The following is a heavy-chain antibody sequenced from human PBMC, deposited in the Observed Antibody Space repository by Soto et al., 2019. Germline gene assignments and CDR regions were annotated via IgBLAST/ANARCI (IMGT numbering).Heavy chain of an antibody. D-gene: IGHD5-12*01. Sequence: PGESLKISCKGFGYSFTNNWIGWVRQMPGKGLEWMGIIYPADSDTKYSPSFQGQVTISADKSISTAYLQWSSLEASDTAMYYCARPGYGGSLDYWGQGTLVTVSS. CDR3: ARPGYGGSLDY. CDR1: GYSFTNNW. J-gene: IGHJ4*02. CDR2: IYPADSDT. V-gene: IGHV5-51*01.